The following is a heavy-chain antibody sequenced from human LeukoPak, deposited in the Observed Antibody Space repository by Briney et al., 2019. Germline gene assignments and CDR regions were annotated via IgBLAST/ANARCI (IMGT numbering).Heavy chain of an antibody. CDR1: ITTYW. V-gene: IGHV5-51*01. CDR2: IYPGDSDT. Sequence: GESLKISCEGSITTYWIAWVRQMPGKGLEWMGIIYPGDSDTRYSPPFQGQVTISVDKSISTAYLQWSSLKASDIAMYYCARGEYYSDYWGQGTLVTVSS. J-gene: IGHJ4*02. CDR3: ARGEYYSDY. D-gene: IGHD2/OR15-2a*01.